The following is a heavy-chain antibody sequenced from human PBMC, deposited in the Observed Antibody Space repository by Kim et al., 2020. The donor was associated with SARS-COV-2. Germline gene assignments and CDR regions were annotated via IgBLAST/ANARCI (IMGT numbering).Heavy chain of an antibody. Sequence: SETLSLTCAVYGGSFSGYYWSWIRQPPGKGLEWIGEINHSGSTNYNPSLKSRVTISVDTSKNQFSLKLSSVTAADTAVYYCARGSHSSGWFDYWGQGTLVTVPP. CDR2: INHSGST. V-gene: IGHV4-34*01. D-gene: IGHD6-19*01. J-gene: IGHJ4*02. CDR1: GGSFSGYY. CDR3: ARGSHSSGWFDY.